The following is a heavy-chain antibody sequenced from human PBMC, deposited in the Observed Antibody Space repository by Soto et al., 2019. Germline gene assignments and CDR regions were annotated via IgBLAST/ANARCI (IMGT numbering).Heavy chain of an antibody. CDR3: ARGWRFDP. J-gene: IGHJ5*02. V-gene: IGHV4-34*01. CDR2: INHSGTT. D-gene: IGHD1-1*01. CDR1: GGSFSCYQ. Sequence: SETLSLTCSVYGGSFSCYQWNWIRQSPGQGLEWIGEINHSGTTKYNPSLESRINLSVDTSKKQFSLKMFSVTAADTAIYYCARGWRFDPWGQGTQVTVSS.